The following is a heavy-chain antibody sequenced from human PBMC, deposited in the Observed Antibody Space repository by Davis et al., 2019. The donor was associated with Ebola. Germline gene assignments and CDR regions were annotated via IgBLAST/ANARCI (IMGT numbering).Heavy chain of an antibody. CDR2: IWYDGSNK. CDR3: ARDRCTNGVCYTWSHYYYGMDV. V-gene: IGHV3-33*08. CDR1: GFTFSSYG. J-gene: IGHJ6*02. D-gene: IGHD2-8*01. Sequence: GESLKISCAASGFTFSSYGMHWVRQAPGKGLEWVAVIWYDGSNKYYADSVKGRFTISRDNSKNTLYLQMNSLRAEDTAVYYCARDRCTNGVCYTWSHYYYGMDVWGQGTTVTVSS.